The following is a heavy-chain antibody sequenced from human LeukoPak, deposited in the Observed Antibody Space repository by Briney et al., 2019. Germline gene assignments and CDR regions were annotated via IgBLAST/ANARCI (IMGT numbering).Heavy chain of an antibody. CDR3: AGGYNGMDV. D-gene: IGHD3-16*01. Sequence: GGSLRLSCAASGFTFSTYWMNWVRQAPGKGLEWVANIKQDGSEKYYVDSVKGRFTISRDNAENSLYLQLNSLRAEDTALYYCAGGYNGMDVWGQGTRSPSP. CDR2: IKQDGSEK. CDR1: GFTFSTYW. V-gene: IGHV3-7*03. J-gene: IGHJ6*02.